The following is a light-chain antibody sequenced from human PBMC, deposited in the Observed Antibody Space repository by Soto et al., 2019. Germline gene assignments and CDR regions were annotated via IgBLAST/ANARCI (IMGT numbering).Light chain of an antibody. CDR1: QGLNSN. J-gene: IGKJ3*01. CDR3: QPSSNYFT. Sequence: AIQLTQSPSSLSASVGDRVTITCRASQGLNSNFAWYQQKPGKAPKLLKYAASTWQKGVPSRFSGNGSGTDFTLTISSLQPEDFATYYCQPSSNYFTFGPGTKVDI. CDR2: AAS. V-gene: IGKV1D-13*01.